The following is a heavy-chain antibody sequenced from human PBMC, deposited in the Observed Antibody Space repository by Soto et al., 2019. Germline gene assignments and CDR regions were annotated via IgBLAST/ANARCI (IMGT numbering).Heavy chain of an antibody. J-gene: IGHJ3*02. D-gene: IGHD2-2*01. CDR1: GRTFSSYA. CDR2: IIPIFGTA. Sequence: SVKVSCKASGRTFSSYAISWVRQAPGQGLEWMGGIIPIFGTANYAQKFQGRVTITADESTSTAYMELSSLRSEDTDVYYCARDRVSEYQLLSLTATTRPYGAFDIWGQGTMGTVSS. CDR3: ARDRVSEYQLLSLTATTRPYGAFDI. V-gene: IGHV1-69*13.